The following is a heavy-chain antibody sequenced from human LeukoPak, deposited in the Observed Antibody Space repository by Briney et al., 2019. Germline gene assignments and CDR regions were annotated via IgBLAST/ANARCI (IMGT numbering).Heavy chain of an antibody. D-gene: IGHD3-22*01. J-gene: IGHJ4*02. V-gene: IGHV1-2*06. CDR3: ARDLHDSSGYLPGH. CDR1: GYTFVGYH. Sequence: GASVKVSCKASGYTFVGYHMHWMRQAPGQGLEWMGRINPNSGGTNYAQKFQGRVTTTRDTSISTAYMELSRLRSDDTAVYYCARDLHDSSGYLPGHWGQGTLVTVSS. CDR2: INPNSGGT.